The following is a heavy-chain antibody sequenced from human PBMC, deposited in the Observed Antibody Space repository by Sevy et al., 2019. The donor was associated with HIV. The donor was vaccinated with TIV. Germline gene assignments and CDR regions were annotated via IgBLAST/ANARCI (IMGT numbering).Heavy chain of an antibody. Sequence: SETLSLTCTVSGGSISNSDSYWSWIRQSPGKGLEWIGYIHYTGGTYYNPFLKSRVAMSVDTSEKQFSLKLSSMTEADTAVYYCASKRGYNHGLFDYWGQGALVTVSS. V-gene: IGHV4-30-4*02. D-gene: IGHD5-12*01. CDR3: ASKRGYNHGLFDY. CDR2: IHYTGGT. CDR1: GGSISNSDSY. J-gene: IGHJ4*02.